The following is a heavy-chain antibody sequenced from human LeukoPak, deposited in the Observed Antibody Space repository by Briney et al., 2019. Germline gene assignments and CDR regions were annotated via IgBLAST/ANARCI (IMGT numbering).Heavy chain of an antibody. CDR1: GGTFSSYA. CDR3: THSSGYYLPDAFDI. D-gene: IGHD3-22*01. CDR2: IIPIFGTA. J-gene: IGHJ3*02. Sequence: SVKVSCKASGGTFSSYAISWVRQAPGQGLEWMGGIIPIFGTANYAQKFQGRVTITADESTSTAYMELSSLRPEDTAVYYCTHSSGYYLPDAFDIWGQGTMVTVSS. V-gene: IGHV1-69*13.